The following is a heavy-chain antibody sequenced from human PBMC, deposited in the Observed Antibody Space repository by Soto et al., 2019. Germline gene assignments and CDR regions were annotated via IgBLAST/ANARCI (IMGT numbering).Heavy chain of an antibody. CDR2: TSSDGRNK. D-gene: IGHD3-16*01. V-gene: IGHV3-30*04. CDR3: ARDSRDYDVSRRHFQH. Sequence: QVQLAESGGGVVQPGTTLRLSCEASGFTFSSYAMHWVRQAPGRGLEWVAVTSSDGRNKYYAHSVEGRFTISRDNSKNTVYLQMNSLRVEDTAVYFCARDSRDYDVSRRHFQHWGQGTLVSVSS. J-gene: IGHJ1*01. CDR1: GFTFSSYA.